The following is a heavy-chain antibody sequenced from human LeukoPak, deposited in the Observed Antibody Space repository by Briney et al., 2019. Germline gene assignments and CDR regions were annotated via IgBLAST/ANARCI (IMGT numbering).Heavy chain of an antibody. CDR1: GGSISSGGYS. J-gene: IGHJ6*02. V-gene: IGHV4-30-2*01. CDR3: ARGSGYDPQSGGMDV. Sequence: SQTLSLTCAVSGGSISSGGYSWSWLRQPPGKGLEWIGYIYHSGSTYYNPSLKSRVTISVDRSKNQFSLKLSSVTAADTAVYYCARGSGYDPQSGGMDVWGQGTTVTVSS. D-gene: IGHD5-12*01. CDR2: IYHSGST.